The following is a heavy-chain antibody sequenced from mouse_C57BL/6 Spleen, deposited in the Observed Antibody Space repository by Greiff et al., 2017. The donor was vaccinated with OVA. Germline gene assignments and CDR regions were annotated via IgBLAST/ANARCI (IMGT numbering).Heavy chain of an antibody. J-gene: IGHJ4*01. Sequence: QVQLQQPGAELVMPGASVKLSCKASGYTFTSYWMHWVKQRPGQGLEWIGEIDPSDSYTNYNQKFKGKSTLTVDKSSSTAYMQLSSLTSEDSAVYYCARSLTYDVYYPSYSMDYWGQGTSVTVSS. CDR2: IDPSDSYT. V-gene: IGHV1-69*01. CDR1: GYTFTSYW. D-gene: IGHD2-3*01. CDR3: ARSLTYDVYYPSYSMDY.